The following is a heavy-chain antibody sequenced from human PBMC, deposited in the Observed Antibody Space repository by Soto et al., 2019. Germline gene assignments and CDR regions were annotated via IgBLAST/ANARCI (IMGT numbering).Heavy chain of an antibody. CDR3: ARGWVERLPRQPPSDY. V-gene: IGHV3-74*01. D-gene: IGHD3-3*01. CDR1: GISLSAYW. Sequence: EVQLVESGGGLVQPGGSLRLSCAASGISLSAYWMHWVRHVPGKGLEWIARINEDGRSTSYMDSVKGRFTISRDNARDTLYLQMNSLRLEDTAVYYCARGWVERLPRQPPSDYWGQGTLVTVSS. J-gene: IGHJ4*02. CDR2: INEDGRST.